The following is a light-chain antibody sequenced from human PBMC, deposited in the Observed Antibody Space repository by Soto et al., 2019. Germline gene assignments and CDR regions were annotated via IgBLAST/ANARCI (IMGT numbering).Light chain of an antibody. J-gene: IGLJ2*01. Sequence: SVLTQPPSASGTPGQRVTISCSASSSKIGSNTVNWYQQLPGTAPKLLIYGNNQRPSGVPDRFSGSRSGTSASLAISGLQSEDEADYYCAAWDDSLNGLVVFGGGTKVTVL. CDR2: GNN. CDR1: SSKIGSNT. V-gene: IGLV1-44*01. CDR3: AAWDDSLNGLVV.